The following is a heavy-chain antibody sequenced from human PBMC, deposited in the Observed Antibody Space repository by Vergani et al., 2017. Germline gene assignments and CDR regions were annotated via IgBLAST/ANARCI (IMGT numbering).Heavy chain of an antibody. J-gene: IGHJ5*01. D-gene: IGHD5-12*01. V-gene: IGHV3-74*01. Sequence: EVQLVESGGGLIHPGGSLRLSCEGSGFSFSGYWMHWVRQSPEKGLVWVSRIKSDGSITNYADSVKGRFTISRDNAKNTVYLEMNSQRGDDTAIYYCVRARCSGPCFMSNWFDSWGQGTLVTVSS. CDR2: IKSDGSIT. CDR3: VRARCSGPCFMSNWFDS. CDR1: GFSFSGYW.